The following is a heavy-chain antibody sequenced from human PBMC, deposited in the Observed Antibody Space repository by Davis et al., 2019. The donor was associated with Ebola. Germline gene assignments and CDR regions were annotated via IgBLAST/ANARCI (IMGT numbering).Heavy chain of an antibody. CDR1: GGFISSSSYY. V-gene: IGHV4-39*01. D-gene: IGHD3-10*01. Sequence: MPSETLSLTCTVSGGFISSSSYYWGWIRQPPGKGLEWIGSIYYSWSTYYIPSLKSRVTISVDTSKNQFSLKLSSVTAADTAVYYCARHVSFGELLWNWFDPWGQGTLVTVSS. CDR2: IYYSWST. CDR3: ARHVSFGELLWNWFDP. J-gene: IGHJ5*02.